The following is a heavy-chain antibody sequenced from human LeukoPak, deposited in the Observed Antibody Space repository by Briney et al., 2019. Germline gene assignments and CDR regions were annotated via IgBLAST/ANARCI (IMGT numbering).Heavy chain of an antibody. D-gene: IGHD1-14*01. Sequence: ASVKVSCKTSGYTFTGHYMHWVRQAPGQGLEWMGWINPNSGDTNYAQKFQGRLTMTRDTSTNTVYMELTSLRSEDTAVYYCAREVMDNLRFDYWGQGTLVTVSS. V-gene: IGHV1-2*02. J-gene: IGHJ4*02. CDR2: INPNSGDT. CDR3: AREVMDNLRFDY. CDR1: GYTFTGHY.